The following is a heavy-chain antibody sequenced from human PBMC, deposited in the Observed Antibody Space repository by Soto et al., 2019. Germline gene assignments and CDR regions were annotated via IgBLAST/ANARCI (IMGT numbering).Heavy chain of an antibody. CDR3: AKSHTTSGWYVTSDY. CDR1: GFTFGDYA. V-gene: IGHV3-9*01. CDR2: ISWNSGSI. D-gene: IGHD6-19*01. J-gene: IGHJ4*02. Sequence: GGALRVSCAASGFTFGDYAMQWVRQAPGKGLEWVSAISWNSGSIDYADSVKGRFTISRDNAKNSLYLQMNSLRAEDTALYYCAKSHTTSGWYVTSDYRRQLPRVPASS.